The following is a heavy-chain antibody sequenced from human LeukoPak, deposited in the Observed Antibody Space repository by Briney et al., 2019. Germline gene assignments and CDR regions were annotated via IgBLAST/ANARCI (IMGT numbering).Heavy chain of an antibody. CDR3: VRTPPNWGFDY. V-gene: IGHV1-8*02. D-gene: IGHD7-27*01. CDR1: GGTFSSYA. Sequence: ASVKVSCKASGGTFSSYAISWVRQAPGQGLEWLGWMSPNSGDTGYAQKFQGRVTMTSDSSISTAYMELSSLRSEDTAIYYCVRTPPNWGFDYWGQGTLVTVPS. J-gene: IGHJ4*02. CDR2: MSPNSGDT.